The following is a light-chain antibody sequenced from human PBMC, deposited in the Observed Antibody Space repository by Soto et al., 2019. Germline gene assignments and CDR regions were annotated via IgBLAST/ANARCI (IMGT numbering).Light chain of an antibody. CDR3: KMYNSALALT. V-gene: IGKV1-27*01. CDR1: QDIRNY. Sequence: DIQVTQSPSSLSASIGDRVAITCRASQDIRNYLAWYQQKPGKPPKLLIYAAASLQSGVSSRFSGSGSGTDFTLSISSLQPDAVATYFCKMYNSALALTFGGGTTVLI. CDR2: AAA. J-gene: IGKJ4*01.